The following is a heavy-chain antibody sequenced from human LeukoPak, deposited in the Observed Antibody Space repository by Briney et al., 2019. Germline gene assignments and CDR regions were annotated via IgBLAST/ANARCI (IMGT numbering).Heavy chain of an antibody. J-gene: IGHJ4*02. D-gene: IGHD2-8*02. CDR1: GFTFGSSA. Sequence: PGGSRRLSCAASGFTFGSSAMHWVRQGPGKGLEWVAYIAHHGNNKYYADSVKGRFTISRDNSKRTLYLQMNSLRVDDTAVYYCAKDGSWSCTDWGQGTLVTVSS. CDR3: AKDGSWSCTD. CDR2: IAHHGNNK. V-gene: IGHV3-30*02.